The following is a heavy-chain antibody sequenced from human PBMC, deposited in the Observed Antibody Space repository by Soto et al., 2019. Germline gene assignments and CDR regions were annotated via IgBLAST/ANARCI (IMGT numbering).Heavy chain of an antibody. Sequence: ASVKVSCKASGYTFTSYGISWVRQAPGQGLEWMGWISAYNGNTNYAQKLQGRVTMTTDTSTSTAYMELRSLRPDDTAVYYCARYYYDSSGYYYYYGMDVWGQGTTVTVSS. V-gene: IGHV1-18*01. CDR2: ISAYNGNT. D-gene: IGHD3-22*01. CDR3: ARYYYDSSGYYYYYGMDV. J-gene: IGHJ6*02. CDR1: GYTFTSYG.